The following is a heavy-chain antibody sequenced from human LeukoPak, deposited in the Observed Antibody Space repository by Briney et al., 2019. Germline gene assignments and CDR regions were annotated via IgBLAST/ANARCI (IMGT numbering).Heavy chain of an antibody. J-gene: IGHJ4*02. Sequence: GESLKISCKGSGYSFTSYWIGWVRQMPGKGLEWMGIIYPGDSDTRYSPSFQGQVTISADKSISTAYLQWSSLKASDTAMYYCARAYYDILTGYYISGDYWGQGTLVTVSS. CDR2: IYPGDSDT. CDR1: GYSFTSYW. CDR3: ARAYYDILTGYYISGDY. D-gene: IGHD3-9*01. V-gene: IGHV5-51*01.